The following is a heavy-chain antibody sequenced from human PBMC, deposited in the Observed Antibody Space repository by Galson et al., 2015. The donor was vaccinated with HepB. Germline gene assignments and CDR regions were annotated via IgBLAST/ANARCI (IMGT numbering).Heavy chain of an antibody. CDR1: GDSVSSNIAA. J-gene: IGHJ4*02. Sequence: CAISGDSVSSNIAAWNWIRQSPSRGLEWLGRTQYRSKWLNDYAISVKGRITINPDTANNQLSLQLNSVTPEGTAVYYCARERGGNFDYWGQGTLVTVSS. CDR3: ARERGGNFDY. CDR2: TQYRSKWLN. V-gene: IGHV6-1*01.